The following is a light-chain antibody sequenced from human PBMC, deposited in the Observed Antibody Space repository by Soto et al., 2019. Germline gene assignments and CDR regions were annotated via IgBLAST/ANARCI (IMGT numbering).Light chain of an antibody. CDR3: QHRSSWPRMYT. CDR2: DAS. V-gene: IGKV3-11*01. CDR1: QSISTY. J-gene: IGKJ2*01. Sequence: DIGLTHCPSAVSLNTGERASRRFSASQSISTYLAWYQQKPGQAPRLLIYDASNRAPGIPARISGRGSGTDFTRTISSLEPEDFAIYYCQHRSSWPRMYTFGQGTKVDIK.